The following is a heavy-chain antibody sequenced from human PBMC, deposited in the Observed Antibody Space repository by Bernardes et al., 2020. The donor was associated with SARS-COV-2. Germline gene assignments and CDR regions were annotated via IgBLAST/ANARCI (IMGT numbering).Heavy chain of an antibody. CDR1: GFTFSSYA. Sequence: GGSLRLSRAASGFTFSSYAMSWVRQAPGKGLEWVSAISGSGGSTYYADSVKGRFTISRDNSKNTLYLQMNSLRAEDTAVYYCAKDRVMGDIQYFDYWGQGTLVTVSS. CDR2: ISGSGGST. V-gene: IGHV3-23*01. J-gene: IGHJ4*02. D-gene: IGHD3-16*01. CDR3: AKDRVMGDIQYFDY.